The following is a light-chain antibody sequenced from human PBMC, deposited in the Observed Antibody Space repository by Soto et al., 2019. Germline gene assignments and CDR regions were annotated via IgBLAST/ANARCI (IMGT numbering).Light chain of an antibody. J-gene: IGKJ5*01. V-gene: IGKV3-15*01. CDR3: QQYKNWPL. Sequence: MTMTQSPATLSVSPGVRLTLSCRTSHSVNSHVAWYQQKPGQAPRLLLYGASTRATGIPVRFSGSGFGTEFTLTISSLQSEDFAVYYCQQYKNWPLFGQGTRWRL. CDR2: GAS. CDR1: HSVNSH.